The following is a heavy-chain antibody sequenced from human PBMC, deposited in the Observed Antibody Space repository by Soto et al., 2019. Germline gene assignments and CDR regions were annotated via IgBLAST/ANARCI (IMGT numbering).Heavy chain of an antibody. CDR2: IWYDGSNK. Sequence: QVQLVESGGGVVQPGRSLRLSCAASGFTFSSYGMHWVRQAPGKGLEWVAVIWYDGSNKYYADSVKGRFTNSRDNSKNTLYLQMNSLRAEDTAVYYCARGREREYFDYWGQGTLVTVSS. V-gene: IGHV3-33*01. J-gene: IGHJ4*02. D-gene: IGHD1-26*01. CDR1: GFTFSSYG. CDR3: ARGREREYFDY.